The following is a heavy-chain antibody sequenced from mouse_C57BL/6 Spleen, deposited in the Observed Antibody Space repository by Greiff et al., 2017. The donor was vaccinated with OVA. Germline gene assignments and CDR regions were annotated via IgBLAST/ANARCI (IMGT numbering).Heavy chain of an antibody. CDR3: ARYYYDLYYFDD. CDR2: IRNKANGYTT. D-gene: IGHD2-4*01. Sequence: EVKVVESGGGLVQPGGSLSLSCAASGFTFTDYYMSWVRQPPGKALEWLGFIRNKANGYTTEYSASVKGRFTISRDNSQSILYLQMNALRAEDSATYYCARYYYDLYYFDDWGQGTTLTVSS. V-gene: IGHV7-3*01. J-gene: IGHJ2*01. CDR1: GFTFTDYY.